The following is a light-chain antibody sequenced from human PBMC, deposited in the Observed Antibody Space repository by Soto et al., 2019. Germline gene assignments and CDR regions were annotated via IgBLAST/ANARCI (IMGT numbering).Light chain of an antibody. CDR2: DNN. V-gene: IGLV1-51*01. CDR3: GTWDSSLSAGV. Sequence: QSVLTQSPSVSAAPGQKVTISCSGSSSNIGNNYVSWYQQLPGTAPKLLIYDNNKRPSGIPDRFSGSKSGTSATLGITGLQTGHEADYYCGTWDSSLSAGVFGGGTKLTVL. CDR1: SSNIGNNY. J-gene: IGLJ2*01.